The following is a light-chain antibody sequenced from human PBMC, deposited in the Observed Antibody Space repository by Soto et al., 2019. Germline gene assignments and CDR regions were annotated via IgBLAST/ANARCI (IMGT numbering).Light chain of an antibody. CDR2: LGS. J-gene: IGKJ5*01. CDR1: QSLLHSNGYNY. V-gene: IGKV2-28*01. CDR3: MQALQIIT. Sequence: DIVMTQSPLSLPVTPGEPSSISCSSSQSLLHSNGYNYLDWYLQKPGQSPQLLIYLGSNRASGVPDRFSGSGSGTDFTLKISRVEAEDVGVYYCMQALQIITFGQGTRLEI.